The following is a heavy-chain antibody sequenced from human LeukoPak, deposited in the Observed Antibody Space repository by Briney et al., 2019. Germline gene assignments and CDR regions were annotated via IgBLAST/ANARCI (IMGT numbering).Heavy chain of an antibody. J-gene: IGHJ4*02. CDR3: ARSRSGYYEDY. V-gene: IGHV3-33*05. Sequence: GGSLRLSCATSGFTFSDYGVHWVRQAPGKGLEWVAVISYDGSNKYYADSVKGRFTISRDNAKNSLSLQLNSLSAEDTAVYYCARSRSGYYEDYWGQGTLVTVSS. CDR2: ISYDGSNK. CDR1: GFTFSDYG. D-gene: IGHD5-12*01.